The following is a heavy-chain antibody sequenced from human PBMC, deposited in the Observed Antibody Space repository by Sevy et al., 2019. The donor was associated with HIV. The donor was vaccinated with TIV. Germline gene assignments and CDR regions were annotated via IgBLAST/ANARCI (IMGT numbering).Heavy chain of an antibody. CDR2: ISGYNGNA. Sequence: ASVKVSCKASGYSFTNFGFTWVRQAPGQGLEWMGWISGYNGNANNAQKFQGRVTMTIDTSTTTAYMQLRGLISDDTAVYYCVRDAPTIREAPVRPGYWGQGTLVTVSS. CDR1: GYSFTNFG. J-gene: IGHJ4*02. D-gene: IGHD3-10*01. CDR3: VRDAPTIREAPVRPGY. V-gene: IGHV1-18*01.